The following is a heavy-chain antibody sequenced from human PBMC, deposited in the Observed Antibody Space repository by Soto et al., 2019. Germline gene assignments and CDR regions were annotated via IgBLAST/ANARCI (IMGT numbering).Heavy chain of an antibody. V-gene: IGHV4-34*01. D-gene: IGHD6-13*01. CDR1: GGSFSGYY. CDR2: INHSGST. Sequence: SETLSLTCAVYGGSFSGYYWSWIRQPPGKGLEWIGEINHSGSTNYNPSLKSRVTISVDTSKNQFSLKLSSVTAADTAVYYCARGSSWYNWFDPWGQGTLVTVAS. J-gene: IGHJ5*02. CDR3: ARGSSWYNWFDP.